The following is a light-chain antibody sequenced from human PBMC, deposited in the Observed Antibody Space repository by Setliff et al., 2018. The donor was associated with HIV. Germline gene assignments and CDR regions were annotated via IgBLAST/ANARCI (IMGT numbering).Light chain of an antibody. CDR2: EVS. Sequence: QSALAQPASVPGSPGQSITISCTGTSSDVGGYNYVSWYQQHPGKVPKLMIYEVSDRPPEISNRFSGSKSGNTASLTISGLQAEDEADYYCSSFSGINTLFGGGTKVTVL. J-gene: IGLJ2*01. V-gene: IGLV2-14*01. CDR1: SSDVGGYNY. CDR3: SSFSGINTL.